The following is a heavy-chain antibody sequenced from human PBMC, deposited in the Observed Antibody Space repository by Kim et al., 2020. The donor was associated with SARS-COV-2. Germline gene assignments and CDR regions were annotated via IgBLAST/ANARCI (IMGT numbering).Heavy chain of an antibody. Sequence: SETLSLTCTVSGYSISSGYYWGWIRQPPGKGLEWIGSIYHSGSTYYNPSLKSRVTISVDTSKNQFSLKLSSVTAADTAVYYCAREGGTVTSPLDYWGQGTLVTVSS. D-gene: IGHD4-17*01. V-gene: IGHV4-38-2*02. CDR2: IYHSGST. CDR3: AREGGTVTSPLDY. J-gene: IGHJ4*02. CDR1: GYSISSGYY.